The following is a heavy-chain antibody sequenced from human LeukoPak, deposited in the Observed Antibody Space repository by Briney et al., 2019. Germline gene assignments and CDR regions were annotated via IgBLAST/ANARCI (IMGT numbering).Heavy chain of an antibody. CDR1: GFTFSSYA. J-gene: IGHJ6*04. CDR2: ISGSGGST. D-gene: IGHD1-14*01. CDR3: AKDRRTGTVDTMDV. Sequence: GGSLRLSCAASGFTFSSYAMGWVRQAPGKGLEWVLAISGSGGSTYYADSVKGRFTISRDNSKNTLYLQMNSLRAEDTAVYYCAKDRRTGTVDTMDVWGKGTTVTVSS. V-gene: IGHV3-23*01.